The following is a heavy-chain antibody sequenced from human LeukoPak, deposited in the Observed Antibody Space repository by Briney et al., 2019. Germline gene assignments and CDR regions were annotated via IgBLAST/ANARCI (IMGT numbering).Heavy chain of an antibody. Sequence: PSETLSLTCTVSGGSISSSSYYWGWIRQPPGKGLEWIGSIYYSGSTYYNPSLKSRVTISVDTSKNQFSLKLSSVTAADTAVYYCASGSGYEYFQHWGQGTLVTVSS. D-gene: IGHD3-22*01. J-gene: IGHJ1*01. CDR3: ASGSGYEYFQH. CDR2: IYYSGST. CDR1: GGSISSSSYY. V-gene: IGHV4-39*01.